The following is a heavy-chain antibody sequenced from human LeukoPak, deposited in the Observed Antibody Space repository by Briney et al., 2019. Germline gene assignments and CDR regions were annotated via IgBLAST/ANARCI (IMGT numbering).Heavy chain of an antibody. Sequence: SETLSLTCAVYGGSFSGYYWSWIRQPPGKGLEWIGEINHSGSTNYNPSLKSRVTISVDTSKNQFSLRLSSVTAADTAVYYCARGSSGWYTEFNWFDPWGQGTLVTVSS. V-gene: IGHV4-34*01. J-gene: IGHJ5*02. CDR2: INHSGST. CDR1: GGSFSGYY. D-gene: IGHD6-19*01. CDR3: ARGSSGWYTEFNWFDP.